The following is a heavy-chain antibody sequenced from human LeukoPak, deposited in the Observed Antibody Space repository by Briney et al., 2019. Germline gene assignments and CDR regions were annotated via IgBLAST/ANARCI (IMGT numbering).Heavy chain of an antibody. J-gene: IGHJ4*02. D-gene: IGHD6-19*01. V-gene: IGHV3-30-3*02. CDR1: GFTFSSYA. CDR3: AKWWLEDGNAYFDY. Sequence: PGGSLRLSCAASGFTFSSYAMHWVRQAPGKGLEWGAVISYDGSNKYYADSVKGRFTISRDNSKNTLYLQMNSLRAEDTAVYYCAKWWLEDGNAYFDYWGQGTLVTVSS. CDR2: ISYDGSNK.